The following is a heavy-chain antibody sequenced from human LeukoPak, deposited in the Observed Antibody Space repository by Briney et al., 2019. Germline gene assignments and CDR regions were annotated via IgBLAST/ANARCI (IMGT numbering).Heavy chain of an antibody. V-gene: IGHV4-34*01. J-gene: IGHJ4*02. D-gene: IGHD1-26*01. Sequence: PSETLSLTCAVYGGSFSDYYWNWIRQPPGKGLEWIGQINHSGSTNYNSSLKSRVTMSVDTSKNQFSLKLSSVTAADTAVYYCAVSGTPGNYWGQGTLVTVSS. CDR3: AVSGTPGNY. CDR2: INHSGST. CDR1: GGSFSDYY.